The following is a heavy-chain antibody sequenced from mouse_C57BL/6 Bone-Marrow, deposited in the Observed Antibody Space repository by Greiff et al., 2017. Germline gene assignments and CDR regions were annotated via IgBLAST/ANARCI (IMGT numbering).Heavy chain of an antibody. CDR3: ARKEGYYSNYEAY. CDR2: IYPRSGNT. V-gene: IGHV1-81*01. D-gene: IGHD2-5*01. Sequence: QVQLQQSGAELARPGASVKLSCKASGYTFTSYGISWVKQRTGQGLEWIGEIYPRSGNTYYNEKFKGKATLTADKSSSTAYMELRSLTSEDSAVYFCARKEGYYSNYEAYWGQGTLVTVSA. CDR1: GYTFTSYG. J-gene: IGHJ3*01.